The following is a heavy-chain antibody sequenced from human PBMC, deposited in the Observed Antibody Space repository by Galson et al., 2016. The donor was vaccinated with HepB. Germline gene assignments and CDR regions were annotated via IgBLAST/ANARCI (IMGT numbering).Heavy chain of an antibody. CDR1: GFTFSSYA. J-gene: IGHJ6*02. CDR2: ISYDGSNK. CDR3: AKDHYDFWSGQRNYFGMDV. Sequence: SLRLSCAASGFTFSSYAMHWVRQAPGKGLEWVAVISYDGSNKYYADSVKGRFTISRDNSKNTLYLQMNSLRAEDTAIYFCAKDHYDFWSGQRNYFGMDVWGQGTTVTVSS. D-gene: IGHD3-3*01. V-gene: IGHV3-30-3*01.